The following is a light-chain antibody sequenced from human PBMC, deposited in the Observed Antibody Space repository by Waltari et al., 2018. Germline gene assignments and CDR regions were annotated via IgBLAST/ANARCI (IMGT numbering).Light chain of an antibody. Sequence: QSVLTQPPSASGTPGQRVTISCSGSSSNIGSNYVYWYQQLPGTAPKLLIYRNNQRPSGVPDRFSCSKSGTSASLAISGLRSEDEADYYCAAWDDSLSAGVFGGGTKLTVL. CDR2: RNN. CDR1: SSNIGSNY. CDR3: AAWDDSLSAGV. J-gene: IGLJ3*02. V-gene: IGLV1-47*01.